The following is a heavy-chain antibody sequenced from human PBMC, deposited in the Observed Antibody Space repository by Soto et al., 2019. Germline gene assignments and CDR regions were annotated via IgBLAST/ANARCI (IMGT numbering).Heavy chain of an antibody. CDR1: GFTFTAYY. Sequence: EVQLVESGGGLVQPGGSLRLSCAASGFTFTAYYMTWARQAPGKGLEWVASIKKDGSEQYYVDSVKGRFTISRDNAKNSLYLQMNSLRAGDTALYYCSRENWFQDFWGQGTLVTVSS. V-gene: IGHV3-7*03. CDR3: SRENWFQDF. D-gene: IGHD3-10*01. CDR2: IKKDGSEQ. J-gene: IGHJ4*02.